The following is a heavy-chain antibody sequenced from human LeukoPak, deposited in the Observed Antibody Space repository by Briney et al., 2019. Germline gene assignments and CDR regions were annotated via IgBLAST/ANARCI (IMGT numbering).Heavy chain of an antibody. V-gene: IGHV4-59*08. D-gene: IGHD3-10*01. Sequence: SETLSLTCTVSDGSITNYDWSWVRQPPGKGLEFIGHVHYSGTANYNPSLRSRVTISVDTSKNQFSLKLSSVTAADTAVYYCARHGEGWFGELDYWGQGTLVTVSS. J-gene: IGHJ4*02. CDR3: ARHGEGWFGELDY. CDR2: VHYSGTA. CDR1: DGSITNYD.